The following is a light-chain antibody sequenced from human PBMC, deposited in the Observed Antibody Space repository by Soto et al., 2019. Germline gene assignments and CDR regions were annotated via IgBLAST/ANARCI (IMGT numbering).Light chain of an antibody. Sequence: QSVLTQPPSVSGAPGQRVTISCTGSSSNIGAGYNVHWYQQLPGTAPKLLLYGNSTRPSGVPDRFSGSKSGTSASLAITGLQAEDEADYYCQSYDISLSGFVVFGGGTKLTVL. J-gene: IGLJ2*01. CDR1: SSNIGAGYN. V-gene: IGLV1-40*01. CDR3: QSYDISLSGFVV. CDR2: GNS.